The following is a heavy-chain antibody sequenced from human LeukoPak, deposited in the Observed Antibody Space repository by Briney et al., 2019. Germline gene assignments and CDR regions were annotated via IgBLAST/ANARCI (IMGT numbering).Heavy chain of an antibody. CDR2: INHSGST. CDR1: GGSFSGYY. CDR3: ARDSHHYYDSSGGV. Sequence: SETLSLTCAVYGGSFSGYYWSWVRQPPGKGLEWLGEINHSGSTNYNPSLKSRVTISVDTSKNQFSLKLSSVTAADTAVYYCARDSHHYYDSSGGVWGKGTTVTVSS. D-gene: IGHD3-22*01. J-gene: IGHJ6*04. V-gene: IGHV4-34*01.